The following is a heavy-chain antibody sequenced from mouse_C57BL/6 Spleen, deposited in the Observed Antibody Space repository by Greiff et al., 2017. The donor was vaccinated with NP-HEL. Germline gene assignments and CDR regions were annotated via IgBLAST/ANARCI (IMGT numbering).Heavy chain of an antibody. J-gene: IGHJ4*01. CDR2: INPNYGTT. V-gene: IGHV1-39*01. CDR3: AREGDYYGRGAMDY. Sequence: EVKLVESGPELVKPGASVKISCKASGYSFTDYNMNWVKQSNGKSLEWIGVINPNYGTTSYNQKFKGKATLTVDQSSSTAYMQLNSLTSEDSAVYYCAREGDYYGRGAMDYWGQGTSVTVSS. CDR1: GYSFTDYN. D-gene: IGHD1-1*01.